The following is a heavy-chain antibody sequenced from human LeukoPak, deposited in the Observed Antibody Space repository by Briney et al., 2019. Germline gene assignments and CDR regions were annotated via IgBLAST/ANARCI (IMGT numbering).Heavy chain of an antibody. J-gene: IGHJ4*02. V-gene: IGHV3-23*01. CDR2: ISGSGGST. CDR3: AKRSLSSSSYFDY. CDR1: GFTFSSYA. D-gene: IGHD6-6*01. Sequence: LPGGSLRLSCAASGFTFSSYAMSWVRQAPGKGLEWVSAISGSGGSTYYADSVKGRFTISRDNSKNTPYLQMNSLRAEDTAVYYCAKRSLSSSSYFDYWGQGTLVTVSS.